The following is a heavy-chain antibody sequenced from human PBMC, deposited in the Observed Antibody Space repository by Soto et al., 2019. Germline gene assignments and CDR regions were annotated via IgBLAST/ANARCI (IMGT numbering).Heavy chain of an antibody. CDR2: IYYRSKWYD. D-gene: IGHD5-12*01. Sequence: QVQLQQSGPGLVKPSQTLSLTCAISGDSVASTSAAWNWIRQTPSRGLEWLGRIYYRSKWYDDYAVSMKSRITISPETSENQFSLQLISVTPEDTAVYYCVGDMGSGGIFDFWGQGTLVTVST. V-gene: IGHV6-1*01. CDR3: VGDMGSGGIFDF. J-gene: IGHJ4*02. CDR1: GDSVASTSAA.